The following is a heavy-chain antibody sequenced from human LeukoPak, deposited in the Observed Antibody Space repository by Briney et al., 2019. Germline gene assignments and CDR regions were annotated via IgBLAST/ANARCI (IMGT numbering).Heavy chain of an antibody. CDR1: GYTFTSYG. V-gene: IGHV1-18*01. J-gene: IGHJ6*02. Sequence: ASVKVSCKASGYTFTSYGISWVRQAPGQGLEWMGWISAYNGNTNYAQKLQGRVTMTTDTSTSTAYMELRSLRSDDTAAYYCARDGDPGSHTIFGVVIRISSGMDVWGQGTTVTVSS. CDR3: ARDGDPGSHTIFGVVIRISSGMDV. CDR2: ISAYNGNT. D-gene: IGHD3-3*01.